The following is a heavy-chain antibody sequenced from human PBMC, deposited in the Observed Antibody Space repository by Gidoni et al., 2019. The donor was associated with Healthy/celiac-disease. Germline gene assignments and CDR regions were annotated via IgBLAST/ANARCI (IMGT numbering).Heavy chain of an antibody. V-gene: IGHV3-30*18. J-gene: IGHJ4*02. CDR2: ISYDGSNK. CDR1: GSTFSSYG. CDR3: AKGGHYYDSSGYYYDY. D-gene: IGHD3-22*01. Sequence: QVQLVESGGGVVQPARSLRLSCAASGSTFSSYGMHWVRQAPGKGLEWVAVISYDGSNKYYADSVKGRFTISRDNSKNTLYLQMNSLRAEDTAVYYCAKGGHYYDSSGYYYDYWGQGTLVTVSS.